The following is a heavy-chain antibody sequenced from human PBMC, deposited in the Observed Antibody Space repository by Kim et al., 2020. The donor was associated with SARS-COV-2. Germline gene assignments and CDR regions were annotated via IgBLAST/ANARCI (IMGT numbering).Heavy chain of an antibody. V-gene: IGHV3-30-3*01. CDR2: ISYDGSNK. CDR3: ARESYCSSTSCYLDYYGMDA. D-gene: IGHD2-2*01. CDR1: GFTFSSYA. Sequence: GGSLRLSCAASGFTFSSYAMHWVRQAPGKGLEWVAVISYDGSNKYYADSVKGRFTISRDNSKNTLYLQMNSLRAEDTAVYYCARESYCSSTSCYLDYYGMDAWAEGTTVTVSS. J-gene: IGHJ6*02.